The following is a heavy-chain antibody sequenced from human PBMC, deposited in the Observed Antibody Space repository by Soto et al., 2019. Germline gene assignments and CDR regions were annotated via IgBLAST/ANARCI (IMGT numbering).Heavy chain of an antibody. Sequence: TLSLTCTVSGDSISSGGYYWSWIRQHPGKGLEWIGYIYYSGSTYYNPSLKSRVTISVDTSKNQFSLKLSSVTAADTAVYYCARDSRLGFPDYWGQGTLVTVSS. CDR3: ARDSRLGFPDY. V-gene: IGHV4-31*03. CDR2: IYYSGST. J-gene: IGHJ4*02. CDR1: GDSISSGGYY. D-gene: IGHD3-16*01.